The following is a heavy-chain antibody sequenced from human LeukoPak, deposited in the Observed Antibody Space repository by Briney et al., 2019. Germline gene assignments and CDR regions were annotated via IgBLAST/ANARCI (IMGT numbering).Heavy chain of an antibody. CDR2: IWYDGSNK. J-gene: IGHJ4*02. V-gene: IGHV3-33*01. CDR3: ARGRLGELSLFWFDY. D-gene: IGHD3-16*02. CDR1: GFTFSSYG. Sequence: PGGSLRLSCAASGFTFSSYGMHWVRQAPGKGLEWVAVIWYDGSNKYYADSAKGRFTISRDNSKNTLYLQMNSLRAEDTAVCYCARGRLGELSLFWFDYWGQGTLVTVSS.